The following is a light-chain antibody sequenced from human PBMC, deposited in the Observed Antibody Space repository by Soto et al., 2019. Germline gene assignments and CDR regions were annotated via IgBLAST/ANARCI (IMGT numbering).Light chain of an antibody. Sequence: EIVLTQSPGTLSLSPGERATLSCRASQSVSSSSYLAWYQQKPGQAPRLLIYGASSRATGIPDRFSRRGSATDFTLTIIRLEPEDLAVYYCRQYGSSPVYTFGRGTKLEIK. CDR2: GAS. V-gene: IGKV3-20*01. J-gene: IGKJ2*01. CDR3: RQYGSSPVYT. CDR1: QSVSSSSY.